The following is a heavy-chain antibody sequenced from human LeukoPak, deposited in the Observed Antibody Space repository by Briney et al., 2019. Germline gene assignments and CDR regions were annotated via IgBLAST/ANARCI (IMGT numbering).Heavy chain of an antibody. Sequence: GASVQVSCKVSGSTLTEFSIHWVRQVPGKGVEWVGGLDPADGEMLYAQKFQGRVTMAEDSSIDTAYMELRSLRSEDTAVYYCANLYYHDSSGYNGMDVWGQGTTVTVSS. CDR1: GSTLTEFS. CDR2: LDPADGEM. D-gene: IGHD3-22*01. CDR3: ANLYYHDSSGYNGMDV. J-gene: IGHJ6*02. V-gene: IGHV1-24*01.